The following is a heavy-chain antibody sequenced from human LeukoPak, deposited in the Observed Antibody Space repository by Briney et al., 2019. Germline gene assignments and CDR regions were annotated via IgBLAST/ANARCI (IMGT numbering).Heavy chain of an antibody. J-gene: IGHJ6*03. CDR2: IYISGST. V-gene: IGHV4-4*09. Sequence: SETLSLTCTVSGGSISSYYWSWIRQPPGKGLEWIGYIYISGSTNYNPSLKSRVTISVDTSKNQFSLKLSSVTAADTAVFYCARRVGSTSLYYYYYMDVWGKGTTVTVSS. CDR3: ARRVGSTSLYYYYYMDV. CDR1: GGSISSYY. D-gene: IGHD2-2*01.